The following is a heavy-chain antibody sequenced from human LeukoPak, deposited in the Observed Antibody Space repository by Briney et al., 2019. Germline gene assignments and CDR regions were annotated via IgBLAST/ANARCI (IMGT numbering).Heavy chain of an antibody. D-gene: IGHD1-26*01. V-gene: IGHV3-21*01. Sequence: GGSLRLSCAASGFTFSSYSMNWVRQAPRKGLEWVSSISSSSSYIYYADSVKGRFTISRDNAENSLYLQMNSLRAEDTAVYYRARESSGSPDYWGQGTLVTVSS. CDR2: ISSSSSYI. CDR3: ARESSGSPDY. CDR1: GFTFSSYS. J-gene: IGHJ4*02.